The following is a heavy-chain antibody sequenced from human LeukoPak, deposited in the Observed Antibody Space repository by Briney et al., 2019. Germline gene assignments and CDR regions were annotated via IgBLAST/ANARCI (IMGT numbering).Heavy chain of an antibody. CDR2: ISAYNGNT. D-gene: IGHD5-18*01. CDR3: ARGQDSYGYFRYTFLSDGPDPTYYYYGMDV. J-gene: IGHJ6*02. V-gene: IGHV1-18*01. Sequence: ASVKVSCKASGYTFTSYGISWVRQAPGQGLEWMGWISAYNGNTNYAQKLQGRATMTTDTSTSTAYMELRSLRSDDTAVYYCARGQDSYGYFRYTFLSDGPDPTYYYYGMDVWGQGTTVTVSS. CDR1: GYTFTSYG.